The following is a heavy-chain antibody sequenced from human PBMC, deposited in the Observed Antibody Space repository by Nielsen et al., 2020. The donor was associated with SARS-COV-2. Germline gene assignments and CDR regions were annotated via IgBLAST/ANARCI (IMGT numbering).Heavy chain of an antibody. Sequence: GGSLRLSCAASGFTFSSYEMNWVRQAPGKGLEWVSYISSSGSTIYYADSVKGRFTISRDNAKNSLYLQMNSLRAEDTAVYYCTRVQYCSSSSCYGGFDYWGQGTLVTVSS. D-gene: IGHD2-2*01. CDR2: ISSSGSTI. CDR1: GFTFSSYE. J-gene: IGHJ4*02. CDR3: TRVQYCSSSSCYGGFDY. V-gene: IGHV3-48*03.